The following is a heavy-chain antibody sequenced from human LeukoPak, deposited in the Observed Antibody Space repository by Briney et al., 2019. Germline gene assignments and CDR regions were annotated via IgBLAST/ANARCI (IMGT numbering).Heavy chain of an antibody. J-gene: IGHJ4*02. D-gene: IGHD4-17*01. Sequence: GASVKVSCKASGYTFTGYYTHWVRQAPGQGLEWMGWINPNSGGTNYAQKFQGRVTMTRDTSISTAYMELSRLRSDDTAVYYCARTDYGDYYFDYWGQGTLVTVSS. CDR2: INPNSGGT. V-gene: IGHV1-2*02. CDR1: GYTFTGYY. CDR3: ARTDYGDYYFDY.